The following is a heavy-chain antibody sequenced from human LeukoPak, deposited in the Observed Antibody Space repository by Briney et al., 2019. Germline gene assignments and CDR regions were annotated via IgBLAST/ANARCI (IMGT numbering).Heavy chain of an antibody. CDR1: AFTLNRSW. Sequence: GGSLRLSCAASAFTLNRSWMNWVRQAPGKGLEWVANMDPSGSQKRYVDSVRGRFTISKDNPGTSFYLEMYRLRAEDTAIYYCAIWTSGNYWGQGTLVTVSS. CDR3: AIWTSGNY. CDR2: MDPSGSQK. V-gene: IGHV3-7*01. D-gene: IGHD1-1*01. J-gene: IGHJ4*02.